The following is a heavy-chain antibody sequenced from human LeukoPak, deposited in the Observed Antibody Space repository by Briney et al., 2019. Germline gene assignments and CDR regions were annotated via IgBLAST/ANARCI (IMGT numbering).Heavy chain of an antibody. Sequence: PSETLSLTCTVSGGYISSYYWSWIRQPPGEGLEWIGYVYYTGSTNYNPSLKSRVSISVDTSKNQFSLKLRSVSAADTAVYYCARGRKYYYGSGSYWYYYYMDVWGKGTTVTVSS. V-gene: IGHV4-59*01. CDR1: GGYISSYY. J-gene: IGHJ6*03. CDR2: VYYTGST. CDR3: ARGRKYYYGSGSYWYYYYMDV. D-gene: IGHD3-10*01.